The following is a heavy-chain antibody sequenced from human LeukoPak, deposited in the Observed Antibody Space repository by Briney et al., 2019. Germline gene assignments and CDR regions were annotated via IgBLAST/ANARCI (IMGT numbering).Heavy chain of an antibody. V-gene: IGHV3-13*01. J-gene: IGHJ3*02. CDR3: ARAGYASGSYSLDDAYDI. D-gene: IGHD3-10*01. CDR2: IGSAGDT. CDR1: GFTFDTYD. Sequence: PGGSLRLSCAASGFTFDTYDMHWVRQPTGKRLEWVPAIGSAGDTYYPASVKGRFTISRENAENSLYLQMNSLGVEDTAMYYCARAGYASGSYSLDDAYDIWGQGTKVTVS.